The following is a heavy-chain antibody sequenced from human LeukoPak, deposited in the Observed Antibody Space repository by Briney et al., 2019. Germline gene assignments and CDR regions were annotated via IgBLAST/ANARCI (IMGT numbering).Heavy chain of an antibody. CDR2: ISSSSSYI. D-gene: IGHD1-26*01. CDR1: GFTFSRYW. V-gene: IGHV3-21*01. CDR3: ARGWELPNWFDP. J-gene: IGHJ5*02. Sequence: GGSLRLSCAASGFTFSRYWMSWVRQAPGKGLEWVSSISSSSSYIYYADSVKGRFTISRDNAKNSLYLQMNSLRAEDTAVYYCARGWELPNWFDPWGQGTLVTVSS.